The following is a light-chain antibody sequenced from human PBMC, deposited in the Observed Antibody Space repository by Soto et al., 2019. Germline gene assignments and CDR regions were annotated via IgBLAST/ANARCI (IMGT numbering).Light chain of an antibody. V-gene: IGKV3-11*01. J-gene: IGKJ2*01. CDR2: DAS. CDR1: QCVSSY. CDR3: KQRSNWPPYT. Sequence: IVLTQSPATLSLSPGERATLSCRASQCVSSYLAWYQQKPGQAPRLLIYDASNRATGIPARFSGSGSGTDCTLTISSLEPEDFAVYYCKQRSNWPPYTFGQGTKLEIK.